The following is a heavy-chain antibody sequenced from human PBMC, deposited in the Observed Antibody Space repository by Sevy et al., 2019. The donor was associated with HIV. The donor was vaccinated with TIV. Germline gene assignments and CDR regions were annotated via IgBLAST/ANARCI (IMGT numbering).Heavy chain of an antibody. CDR2: IWYDGSTK. V-gene: IGHV3-30*02. J-gene: IGHJ4*02. Sequence: GGSLRLSCAASGFTFSDYGMHWVRQTPGKGLEWVAVIWYDGSTKYYADSVKGRFTISRDNSKNMLYLQMNSLRPEDTALYSCAKHRDTLAAAAYLDHWGQGTLVTVSS. CDR3: AKHRDTLAAAAYLDH. CDR1: GFTFSDYG. D-gene: IGHD6-13*01.